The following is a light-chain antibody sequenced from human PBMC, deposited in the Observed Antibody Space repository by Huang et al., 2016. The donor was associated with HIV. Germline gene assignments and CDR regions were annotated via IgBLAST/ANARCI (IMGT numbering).Light chain of an antibody. J-gene: IGKJ1*01. V-gene: IGKV2-28*01. Sequence: DIVMTQSPLFLSVSPGEPASISCTSSESLLHSRTYNYLDWYRQKPWQSPQLLIYLASNQASGVPVRFSGSGSGTNFTLKISAVEPADAATYYCMQTLQIPRAFGQGTRVEVK. CDR2: LAS. CDR1: ESLLHSRTYNY. CDR3: MQTLQIPRA.